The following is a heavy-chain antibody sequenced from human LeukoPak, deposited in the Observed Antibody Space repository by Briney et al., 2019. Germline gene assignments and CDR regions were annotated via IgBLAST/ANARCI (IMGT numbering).Heavy chain of an antibody. Sequence: GGSLKISCKGSGYSFTSYWIGWVRQMPGKGLEWMGIIYPGDSDTRYSPSFQGQVTISADKSISTAYLQWSSLKASDTAMYYCATCRTGDHRRFDYWGQGTLVTVSS. CDR2: IYPGDSDT. D-gene: IGHD7-27*01. CDR1: GYSFTSYW. V-gene: IGHV5-51*01. J-gene: IGHJ4*02. CDR3: ATCRTGDHRRFDY.